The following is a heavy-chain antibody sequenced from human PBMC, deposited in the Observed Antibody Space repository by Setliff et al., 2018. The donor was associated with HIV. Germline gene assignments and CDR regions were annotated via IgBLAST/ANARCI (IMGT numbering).Heavy chain of an antibody. D-gene: IGHD3-3*01. V-gene: IGHV4-4*08. CDR3: SRGGRFMGWFDP. Sequence: PSETLSLTCTVSGGSFSNFFWNWIRQPPGKGLEWIGYINSSGTTNYNPSLKSRVNISIDPSKNHFTLRLSSVTVADTAVYYCSRGGRFMGWFDPWGQASLVTVSS. CDR1: GGSFSNFF. J-gene: IGHJ5*02. CDR2: INSSGTT.